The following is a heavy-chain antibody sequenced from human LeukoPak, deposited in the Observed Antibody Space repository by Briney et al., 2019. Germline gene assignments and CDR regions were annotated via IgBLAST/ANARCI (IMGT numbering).Heavy chain of an antibody. CDR1: GYSFTNNW. J-gene: IGHJ4*02. D-gene: IGHD6-19*01. Sequence: KSGESLKISCKGSGYSFTNNWIGWVRQVPGKGLEWLGIIYPGDSDTTYSPSFQGHATISADKSTSTAYLQWNSLKASDTAMYYCARLQGVSRGWSFDYWGLGTLVTVSS. CDR3: ARLQGVSRGWSFDY. CDR2: IYPGDSDT. V-gene: IGHV5-51*01.